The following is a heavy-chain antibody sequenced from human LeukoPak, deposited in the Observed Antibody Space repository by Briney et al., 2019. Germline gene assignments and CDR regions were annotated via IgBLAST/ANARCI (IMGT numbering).Heavy chain of an antibody. D-gene: IGHD3-10*01. Sequence: SGTLSLTCAVSGDSISSSNWWSWVRQPPGKGLEWIGEIYHSGSTNYKPSLKSRVTISVDKSKKQVSLKLSSVTAADTAVYYCAREHNYGSGSYYIDYWGQGTLVTVSS. CDR3: AREHNYGSGSYYIDY. CDR2: IYHSGST. J-gene: IGHJ4*02. CDR1: GDSISSSNW. V-gene: IGHV4-4*02.